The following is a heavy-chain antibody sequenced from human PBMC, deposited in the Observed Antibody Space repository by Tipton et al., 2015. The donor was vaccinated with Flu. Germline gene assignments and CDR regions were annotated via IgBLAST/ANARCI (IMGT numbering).Heavy chain of an antibody. J-gene: IGHJ4*02. CDR1: GFTFSSYG. V-gene: IGHV3-30*18. D-gene: IGHD6-13*01. Sequence: SLRLSCAASGFTFSSYGMHWVRQAPGKGLEWVAVISYDGSNKYYADSVKGRFTISRDNSKNTLYLQMNSLRAEDTAVYYCAKYPRLAAAISYWGQGTLVTVSS. CDR3: AKYPRLAAAISY. CDR2: ISYDGSNK.